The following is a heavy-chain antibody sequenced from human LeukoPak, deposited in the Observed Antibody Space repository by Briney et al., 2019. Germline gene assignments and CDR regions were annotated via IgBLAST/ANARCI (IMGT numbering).Heavy chain of an antibody. V-gene: IGHV3-23*01. D-gene: IGHD1-26*01. J-gene: IGHJ3*02. CDR3: ARGGSPPEALGDAFDI. Sequence: GGSLRLSCVASGFTFSSSAMSWVRQAPGKGLEWVSAISGSGGSTNYADSVKGRFTISRDNSKNTLYLQMNSLRVEDTAVYYCARGGSPPEALGDAFDIWGQGTMVTVSS. CDR1: GFTFSSSA. CDR2: ISGSGGST.